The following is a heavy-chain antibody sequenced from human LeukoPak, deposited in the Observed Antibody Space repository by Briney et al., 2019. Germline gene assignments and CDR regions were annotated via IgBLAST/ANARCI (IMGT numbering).Heavy chain of an antibody. CDR1: GFTFSSYG. CDR3: ARDKSGVFDY. Sequence: GGSLRLSCAASGFTFSSYGMHWVRQAPGKGLEWAAFIRYDGSNKYYADSVKGRFTISRDNSKNTLYLQMNSLRAADTAVYYCARDKSGVFDYWGQGTLVTVSS. D-gene: IGHD3-10*01. CDR2: IRYDGSNK. J-gene: IGHJ4*02. V-gene: IGHV3-30*02.